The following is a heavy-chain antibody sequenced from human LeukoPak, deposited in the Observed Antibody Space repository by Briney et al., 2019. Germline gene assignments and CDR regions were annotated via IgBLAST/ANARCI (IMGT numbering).Heavy chain of an antibody. V-gene: IGHV1-18*01. J-gene: IGHJ4*02. CDR3: ASVRRAAAGTWYFDY. Sequence: ASVTVSCKASGYTFTSYGISWVRQAPGQGLEWMGWISAYNGNTNYAQKLQGRVTMTTDTSTSTAYMELRSLRSDDTAVYYCASVRRAAAGTWYFDYWGQGTLVTVSS. CDR1: GYTFTSYG. D-gene: IGHD6-13*01. CDR2: ISAYNGNT.